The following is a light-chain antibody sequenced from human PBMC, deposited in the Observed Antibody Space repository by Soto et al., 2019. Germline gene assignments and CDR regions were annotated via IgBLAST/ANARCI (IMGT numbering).Light chain of an antibody. CDR3: QLYFGSAQV. CDR1: TGAVTSVSY. CDR2: STS. Sequence: QSVVTQEPSLTVSPGGTVTLTCASSTGAVTSVSYPNWVQQKPGQAPRALIYSTSNSHSWTPARFSGSLLGGKAALTLSGVQPEDEAVYYCQLYFGSAQVFGGGTQVTVL. V-gene: IGLV7-43*01. J-gene: IGLJ3*02.